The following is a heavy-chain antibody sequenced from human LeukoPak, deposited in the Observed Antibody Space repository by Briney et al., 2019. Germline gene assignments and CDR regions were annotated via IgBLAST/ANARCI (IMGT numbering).Heavy chain of an antibody. CDR1: GFTFSSYA. CDR2: ISYDGSNK. CDR3: ARDHEYYYDSSGSNFYY. D-gene: IGHD3-22*01. V-gene: IGHV3-30-3*01. J-gene: IGHJ4*02. Sequence: GGSLRLSCAASGFTFSSYAMHWVRQAPGKGLEWVAVISYDGSNKYYADSVKGRFTISRDNSKNTLYLQMNSLRAEDTAVYYCARDHEYYYDSSGSNFYYWGQGTLVTVSS.